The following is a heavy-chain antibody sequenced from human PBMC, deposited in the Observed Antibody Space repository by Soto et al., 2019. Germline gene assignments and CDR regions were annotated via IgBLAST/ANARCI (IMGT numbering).Heavy chain of an antibody. J-gene: IGHJ4*02. CDR2: ISYDGSNK. CDR1: GFTFSSYA. CDR3: ARDRDGDYRFDY. Sequence: GGSLRLSCAASGFTFSSYAMHWVRQAPGKGLEWVAVISYDGSNKYYADSVKGRFTISRDNSKNTLYLQMNSLRAEDTAVYYCARDRDGDYRFDYWGQGTLVTVSS. D-gene: IGHD4-17*01. V-gene: IGHV3-30-3*01.